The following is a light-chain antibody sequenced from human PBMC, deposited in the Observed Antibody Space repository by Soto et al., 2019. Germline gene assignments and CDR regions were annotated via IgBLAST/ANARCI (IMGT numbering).Light chain of an antibody. J-gene: IGLJ1*01. Sequence: AVLTQPPSASGTPGQRVTISCSGGSSNIGTNAVNWYQQLPGTAPKLLIYNNNQRSSGVPDRFSGSKSGTSASLAISGLQSEDDADYYCAAWDDSLNGYVFGTETKVPVL. V-gene: IGLV1-44*01. CDR2: NNN. CDR3: AAWDDSLNGYV. CDR1: SSNIGTNA.